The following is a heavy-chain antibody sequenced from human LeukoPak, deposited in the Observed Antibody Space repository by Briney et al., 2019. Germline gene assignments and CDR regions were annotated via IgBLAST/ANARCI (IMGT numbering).Heavy chain of an antibody. CDR3: ARGRAYGSGSSYDAFDI. CDR1: GFTFSSYW. Sequence: GGSLRLSCAAYGFTFSSYWMHWVRQAPGKGLVWVSRINSDGSSTSYADSVKGRFTISRDNAKNTLYLQMNSLRAEDAAVYYCARGRAYGSGSSYDAFDIWGQGTMVTVSS. CDR2: INSDGSST. D-gene: IGHD3-10*01. V-gene: IGHV3-74*01. J-gene: IGHJ3*02.